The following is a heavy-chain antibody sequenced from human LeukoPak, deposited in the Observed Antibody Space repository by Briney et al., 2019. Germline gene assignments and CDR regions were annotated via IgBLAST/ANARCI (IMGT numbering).Heavy chain of an antibody. CDR2: IYSGGST. CDR1: GFTVSSNY. D-gene: IGHD3-3*01. V-gene: IGHV3-66*02. Sequence: GGSLRLSCAASGFTVSSNYMSWVRQAPGKGLEWVSVIYSGGSTYYADSVKGRFTISRDNSKNTLYLQMNSLRAEDTAVYYCARASGRFLEWLLYDPLDYWGQGTLVTVSS. J-gene: IGHJ4*02. CDR3: ARASGRFLEWLLYDPLDY.